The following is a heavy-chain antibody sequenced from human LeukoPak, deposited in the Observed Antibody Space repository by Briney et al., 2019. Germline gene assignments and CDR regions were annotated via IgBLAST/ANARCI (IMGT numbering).Heavy chain of an antibody. J-gene: IGHJ2*01. Sequence: SETLSLTCTVSGDSISDSSHYWDWIRQPPGKGLELIGTIYYNGRSSYNQPLKSRVTISVDTSKNQFSLRLTSVTAADTAIYFSARRSVYWYFDLWGRGTLVTVSS. CDR2: IYYNGRS. V-gene: IGHV4-39*07. CDR3: ARRSVYWYFDL. CDR1: GDSISDSSHY.